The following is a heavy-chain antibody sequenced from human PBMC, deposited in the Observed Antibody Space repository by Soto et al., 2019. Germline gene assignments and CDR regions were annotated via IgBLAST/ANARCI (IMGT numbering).Heavy chain of an antibody. J-gene: IGHJ4*03. CDR3: AKDLYGDFDY. V-gene: IGHV3-23*01. D-gene: IGHD4-17*01. CDR2: ISGSGAVT. CDR1: GFTFDNYA. Sequence: GGSLRLSCAASGFTFDNYAMTWVRQAPGKGLEWVSTISGSGAVTYYTDSVKGRFTISRDNSKNKLYLQMNSLRADDTAVYYCAKDLYGDFDYWGQGTTVTVSS.